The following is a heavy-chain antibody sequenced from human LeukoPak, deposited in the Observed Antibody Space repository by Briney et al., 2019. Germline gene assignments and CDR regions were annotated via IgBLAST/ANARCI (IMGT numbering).Heavy chain of an antibody. CDR1: GFTFGSYA. CDR2: LSDSGGST. J-gene: IGHJ4*02. Sequence: PGGSLRLSCAASGFTFGSYAMSWVRQAPGKGLEWVSALSDSGGSTYYADSVKGRFTISRDNSKNTLYLQMNSLRAEDTAVYYCAKDRGGYSLDYWGQGTLVTVSS. V-gene: IGHV3-23*01. CDR3: AKDRGGYSLDY. D-gene: IGHD5-18*01.